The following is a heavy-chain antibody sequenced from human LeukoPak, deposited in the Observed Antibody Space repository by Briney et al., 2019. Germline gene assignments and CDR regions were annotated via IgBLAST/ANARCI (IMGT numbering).Heavy chain of an antibody. D-gene: IGHD2-2*01. J-gene: IGHJ4*02. Sequence: SETLSLTCAVSGYSISSGDYWGWIRQSPGKGLEWLGSIYHSGSTHYNPSVKSRVTISVDTPKNQFSLSLNSVTAADTAVYYCARSHSTQGYFDYWGQGTLVTVSS. CDR2: IYHSGST. CDR3: ARSHSTQGYFDY. V-gene: IGHV4-38-2*01. CDR1: GYSISSGDY.